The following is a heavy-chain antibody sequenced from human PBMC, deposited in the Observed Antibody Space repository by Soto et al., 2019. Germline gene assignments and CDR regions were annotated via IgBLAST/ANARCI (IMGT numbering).Heavy chain of an antibody. J-gene: IGHJ6*03. CDR1: GFTFSSYG. CDR2: IWYDGSNK. CDR3: ARDAPWAHYMDV. Sequence: GGSLRLSCAASGFTFSSYGMHWVRQAPGKGLEWVAVIWYDGSNKYYADSVKGRFTISRDNSKNTLYLQMNSLRAEDTAVYYCARDAPWAHYMDVWGKGTTVTVSS. D-gene: IGHD7-27*01. V-gene: IGHV3-33*01.